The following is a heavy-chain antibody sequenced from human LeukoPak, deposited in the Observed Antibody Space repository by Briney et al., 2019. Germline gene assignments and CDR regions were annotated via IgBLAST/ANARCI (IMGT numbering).Heavy chain of an antibody. J-gene: IGHJ4*02. D-gene: IGHD3-3*01. CDR3: ARTDFWSGYDY. V-gene: IGHV4-34*01. CDR1: GGSFSGYY. Sequence: PSETLSLTCAVYGGSFSGYYWSWIRQPPGKGLGWIGEINHSGSTNYNPSLKSRVTISEDTSKNQFSLKLSSVTAADTAVYYCARTDFWSGYDYWGQGTLVTVSS. CDR2: INHSGST.